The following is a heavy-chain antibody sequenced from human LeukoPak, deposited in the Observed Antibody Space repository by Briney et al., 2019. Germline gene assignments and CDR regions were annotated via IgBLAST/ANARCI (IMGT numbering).Heavy chain of an antibody. J-gene: IGHJ6*02. V-gene: IGHV3-11*01. CDR1: GFTFSDYY. Sequence: GGSLRLSCAASGFTFSDYYMSWIRQAPGKGLEWVSYISSSGSTIYYADSVKGRFTISRDNAKNSLYLQMNSLRAEDTAVYYCARLRYRHYYYGMDVWGQGTTVTVSS. CDR3: ARLRYRHYYYGMDV. CDR2: ISSSGSTI. D-gene: IGHD5-18*01.